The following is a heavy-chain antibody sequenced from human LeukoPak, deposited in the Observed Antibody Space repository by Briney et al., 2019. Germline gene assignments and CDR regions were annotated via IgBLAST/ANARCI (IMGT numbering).Heavy chain of an antibody. CDR3: ARINFGDDY. J-gene: IGHJ4*02. CDR1: GFTVSNNY. Sequence: GSLRLSCAASGFTVSNNYINWVRQAPGKGLEWVSLIYGSGSADYADSVKGRFTISRGNSMNTVYLQMNSLRAEDTAVYYCARINFGDDYWGQGTLVTVSS. V-gene: IGHV3-66*01. D-gene: IGHD4-17*01. CDR2: IYGSGSA.